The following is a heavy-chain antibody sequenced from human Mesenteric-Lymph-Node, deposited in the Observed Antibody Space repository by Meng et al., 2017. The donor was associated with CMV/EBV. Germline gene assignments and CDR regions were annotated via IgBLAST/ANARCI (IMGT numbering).Heavy chain of an antibody. V-gene: IGHV4-39*07. CDR2: IYYSGST. CDR1: GGSISSSSYY. CDR3: ARATRRKGGIDY. D-gene: IGHD5-12*01. Sequence: SETLSLTCTVSGGSISSSSYYWGWIRQPPGKGLEWIGSIYYSGSTYYNPSLKSRVTISVDTSKNQFSLKLSSVTAADTAVYYCARATRRKGGIDYWGQGTLVTVSS. J-gene: IGHJ4*02.